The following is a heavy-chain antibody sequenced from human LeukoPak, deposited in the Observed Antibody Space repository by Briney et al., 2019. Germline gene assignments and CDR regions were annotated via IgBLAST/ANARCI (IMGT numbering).Heavy chain of an antibody. Sequence: SETLSLTCTVSGGSISSSSYNWGWIRQTPGKGLEWIGYIYYSGSTNYNPSLKSRVTISVDTSKNQFSLKLSSVTAADTAVYFCARHGASGSYLYYFDYWGQGTLVTVSS. CDR2: IYYSGST. D-gene: IGHD1-26*01. V-gene: IGHV4-61*05. J-gene: IGHJ4*02. CDR3: ARHGASGSYLYYFDY. CDR1: GGSISSSSYN.